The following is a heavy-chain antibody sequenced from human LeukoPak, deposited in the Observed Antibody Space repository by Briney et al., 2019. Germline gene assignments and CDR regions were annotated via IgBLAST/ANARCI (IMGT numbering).Heavy chain of an antibody. Sequence: VASVKVSCTASGGTFSSYAISWVRQAPGQGLEWMGGIIPIFGTANYAQKFQGRVTITADKSTSTAYMELSSLRSEDTAVYYCARQGYCSSTSCGYYFDYWGQGTLVTVSS. CDR2: IIPIFGTA. J-gene: IGHJ4*02. V-gene: IGHV1-69*06. CDR3: ARQGYCSSTSCGYYFDY. CDR1: GGTFSSYA. D-gene: IGHD2-2*01.